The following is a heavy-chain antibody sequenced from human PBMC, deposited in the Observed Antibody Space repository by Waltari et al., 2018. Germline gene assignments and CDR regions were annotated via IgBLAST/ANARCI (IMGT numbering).Heavy chain of an antibody. CDR2: AHYSGRT. CDR1: RGSLSSHP. V-gene: IGHV4-59*11. J-gene: IGHJ3*02. Sequence: QVQLQQWGAGVVKPSETLSLTCTVSRGSLSSHPWAWVRQSPGTGLEWIGYAHYSGRTNYNPSLRERVTISVDTSKGQFSLRLTSVIPADTAVYFCARDRGGFTHFDWFLSIWGQGTLVTVSS. D-gene: IGHD3-9*01. CDR3: ARDRGGFTHFDWFLSI.